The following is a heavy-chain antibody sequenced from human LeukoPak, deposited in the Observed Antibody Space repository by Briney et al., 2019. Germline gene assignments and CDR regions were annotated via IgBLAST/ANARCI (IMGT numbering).Heavy chain of an antibody. D-gene: IGHD1-1*01. Sequence: GGSLRLSCAASGFTLDDYTMHWVRRAPGKGREGVSLISWDGGSTYYADSAQGRFTISRDNSKNSLYLQMNRLRTEDTALYYCAKDGDWNDNYGMDVGGQGITVTVS. J-gene: IGHJ6*02. CDR1: GFTLDDYT. CDR2: ISWDGGST. CDR3: AKDGDWNDNYGMDV. V-gene: IGHV3-43*01.